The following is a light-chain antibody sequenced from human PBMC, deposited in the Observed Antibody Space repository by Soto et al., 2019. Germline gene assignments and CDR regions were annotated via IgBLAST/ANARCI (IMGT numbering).Light chain of an antibody. J-gene: IGKJ1*01. CDR3: QQYDSSPRT. CDR1: QSVTSGY. CDR2: GAS. V-gene: IGKV3-20*01. Sequence: EIVLTQSPGTLSLSPGERATLSCRASQSVTSGYLAWYQQQPNQAPRLLIYGASYRATDIPARFSGSGSGTEFTLTISSLQSEDFAVYYCQQYDSSPRTFGQGTKVDI.